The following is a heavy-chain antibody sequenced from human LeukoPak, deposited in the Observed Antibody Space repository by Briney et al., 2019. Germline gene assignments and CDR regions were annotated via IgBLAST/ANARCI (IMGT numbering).Heavy chain of an antibody. D-gene: IGHD2-15*01. CDR2: IKQDGSEE. CDR3: ARGLSGGDYFDY. CDR1: GFSFSKYW. Sequence: GGSLRLSCAASGFSFSKYWVTWVRQAPEKGLEWVAKIKQDGSEEYYVDSVKGRFTISRDNAKNLLYLQMNSLRAEDTAVYYCARGLSGGDYFDYWGQGTLVTVSS. J-gene: IGHJ4*02. V-gene: IGHV3-7*01.